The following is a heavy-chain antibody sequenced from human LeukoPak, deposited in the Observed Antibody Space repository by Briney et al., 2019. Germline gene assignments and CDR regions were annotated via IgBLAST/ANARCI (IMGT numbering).Heavy chain of an antibody. CDR2: ISYDGSNK. CDR3: ANGLAQGMAAQGMAVANRPFEY. J-gene: IGHJ4*02. CDR1: GFTFSTYE. V-gene: IGHV3-30*04. Sequence: GGSLRLSCAASGFTFSTYEMNWVRQAPGKGLEWVAGISYDGSNKYHADSVKGRFTISRDNSKNTLYLQMNSLRAEDTAVYYCANGLAQGMAAQGMAVANRPFEYWGQGTLVTVSS. D-gene: IGHD6-19*01.